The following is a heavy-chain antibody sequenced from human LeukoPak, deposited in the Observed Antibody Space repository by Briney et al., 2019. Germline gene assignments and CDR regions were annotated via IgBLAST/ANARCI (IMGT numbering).Heavy chain of an antibody. CDR1: GFTFSSYG. Sequence: PGRSLRLSCAASGFTFSSYGMHWVRQAPGKGLEWVAVISYDGSNKYYADSVKGRFTISRDNSKNTLYLQMNNLRADDTAIYFCVGVRYNYGLSAYWGQGTLVIVSS. CDR2: ISYDGSNK. V-gene: IGHV3-30*03. CDR3: VGVRYNYGLSAY. J-gene: IGHJ4*02. D-gene: IGHD5-18*01.